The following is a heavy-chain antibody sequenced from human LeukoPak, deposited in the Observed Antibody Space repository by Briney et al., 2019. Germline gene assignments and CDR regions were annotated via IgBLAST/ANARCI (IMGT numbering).Heavy chain of an antibody. Sequence: GGSLRLSCAASGFTFSSYAMSWVRQAPGKGLEWVSDISGSGDSTYYADSVKGRFTISRDNSKNTLYLQMNRLRAEDTAVYYCAKRGLAAALFRWGQGTLVTVSS. J-gene: IGHJ4*02. CDR2: ISGSGDST. V-gene: IGHV3-23*01. D-gene: IGHD6-13*01. CDR1: GFTFSSYA. CDR3: AKRGLAAALFR.